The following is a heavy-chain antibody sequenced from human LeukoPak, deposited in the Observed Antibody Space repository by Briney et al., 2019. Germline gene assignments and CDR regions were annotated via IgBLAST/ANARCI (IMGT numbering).Heavy chain of an antibody. J-gene: IGHJ4*02. V-gene: IGHV4-59*01. CDR3: ASYGGNGVIHY. Sequence: PSETLSLTCTVSGVSISSYYWSWIRQPPGKGLEWIGYIYYSGSTNYNPSLKSRVTISVDTSKNQFSLKLSSVTAADTAVYYCASYGGNGVIHYWGQGTLVTVSP. CDR1: GVSISSYY. CDR2: IYYSGST. D-gene: IGHD4-23*01.